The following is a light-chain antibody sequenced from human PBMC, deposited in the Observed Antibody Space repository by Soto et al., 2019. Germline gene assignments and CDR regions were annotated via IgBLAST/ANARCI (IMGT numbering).Light chain of an antibody. Sequence: EIVLTQSPGTLSLSPGERTTLSCRARQSVSSSYLAWYQQKPGQAPRLLIYGASSRATGIPDRFSGSGSGTDFTLTISRLEPEDFAVYYCQQYGSSPTTFGPGTKVDIK. CDR3: QQYGSSPTT. J-gene: IGKJ3*01. V-gene: IGKV3-20*01. CDR2: GAS. CDR1: QSVSSSY.